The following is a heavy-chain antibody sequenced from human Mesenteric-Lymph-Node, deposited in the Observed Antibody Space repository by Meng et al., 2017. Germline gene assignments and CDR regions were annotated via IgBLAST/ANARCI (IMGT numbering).Heavy chain of an antibody. Sequence: QVSLVQVGVEEKKPGAAVKVSCKASGYTFTSYDINWVRQATGQGLEWMGWMNPNSGNTGYAQKFQGRVTMTRNTSISTAYMELSSLRSEDTAVYYCARGYYYDSSGYPEYFQHWGQGTLVTVSS. CDR1: GYTFTSYD. CDR2: MNPNSGNT. D-gene: IGHD3-22*01. J-gene: IGHJ1*01. CDR3: ARGYYYDSSGYPEYFQH. V-gene: IGHV1-8*01.